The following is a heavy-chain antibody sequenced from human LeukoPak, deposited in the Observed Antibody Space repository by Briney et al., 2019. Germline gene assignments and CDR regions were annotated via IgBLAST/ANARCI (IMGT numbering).Heavy chain of an antibody. Sequence: AGGSLRLSCAASGFTFDDYAMHWVRQAPGKGLEWVSGISWNSGSIGYADSVKGRFTISRDNAKNSLYLQMNSRRAEDTALYYCAKGSLCSSTSCPFDYWGQGTLVTVSS. J-gene: IGHJ4*02. V-gene: IGHV3-9*01. CDR3: AKGSLCSSTSCPFDY. CDR1: GFTFDDYA. D-gene: IGHD2-2*01. CDR2: ISWNSGSI.